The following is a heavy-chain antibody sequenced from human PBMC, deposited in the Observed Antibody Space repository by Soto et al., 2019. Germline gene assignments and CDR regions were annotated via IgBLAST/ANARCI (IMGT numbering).Heavy chain of an antibody. J-gene: IGHJ3*02. V-gene: IGHV4-34*01. D-gene: IGHD1-1*01. Sequence: QVQLQQWGAGLLKPSETLSLTCAVYGGSVSMGSYYWSWTRQPPGKGLEWIGEMSHSGGTHFTPSLKSRVTISVDTSKNQFSLKMSSVTAADTALYYCARVERGTATTVVDAFDIWGPGTMVTVSS. CDR2: MSHSGGT. CDR3: ARVERGTATTVVDAFDI. CDR1: GGSVSMGSYY.